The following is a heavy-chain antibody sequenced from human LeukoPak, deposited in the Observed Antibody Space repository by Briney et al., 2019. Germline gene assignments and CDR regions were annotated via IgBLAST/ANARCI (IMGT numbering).Heavy chain of an antibody. CDR3: ARGDRDSPTYYYYYYYMDV. V-gene: IGHV4-34*01. J-gene: IGHJ6*03. Sequence: PSEILSLTCAVYGGSFSGYYWSWIRQPPGKGLEWIGEINHSGSTNYNPSLKSRVTISVDTSKNQFSLKLSSVTAADTAVYYCARGDRDSPTYYYYYYYMDVWGKGTTVTVSS. CDR1: GGSFSGYY. CDR2: INHSGST. D-gene: IGHD2-15*01.